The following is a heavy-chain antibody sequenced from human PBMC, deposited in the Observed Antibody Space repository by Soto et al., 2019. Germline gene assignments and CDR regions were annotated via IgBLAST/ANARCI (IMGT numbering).Heavy chain of an antibody. CDR3: ARDRYSSSPGHLEY. Sequence: QVQLVESGGGVVQPGRSLRLSCTASGLIFSNYGMHWVRHAPGKGLEWVAVISDDGSNTNYAESVKGRFTISRDNSKSSMYLQINSLRVEDTAVYYCARDRYSSSPGHLEYWGQGTLVTVSS. J-gene: IGHJ4*02. V-gene: IGHV3-30*03. CDR1: GLIFSNYG. CDR2: ISDDGSNT. D-gene: IGHD6-6*01.